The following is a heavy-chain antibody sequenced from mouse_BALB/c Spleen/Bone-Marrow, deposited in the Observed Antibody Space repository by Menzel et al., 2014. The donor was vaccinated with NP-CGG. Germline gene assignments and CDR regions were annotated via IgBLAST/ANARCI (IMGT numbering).Heavy chain of an antibody. J-gene: IGHJ2*01. D-gene: IGHD2-3*01. V-gene: IGHV1-18*01. CDR1: GYTFTDYT. Sequence: EVQLQQSGPELVKPGASVKISCKTSGYTFTDYTIHWVKQSQGKSLEWIGRVNPNIGGSNNSQKFKDKAALTVDKSSSTAYMELRSLTSDDSAVYYCARGRWYYWGQGTTLTVSS. CDR3: ARGRWYY. CDR2: VNPNIGGS.